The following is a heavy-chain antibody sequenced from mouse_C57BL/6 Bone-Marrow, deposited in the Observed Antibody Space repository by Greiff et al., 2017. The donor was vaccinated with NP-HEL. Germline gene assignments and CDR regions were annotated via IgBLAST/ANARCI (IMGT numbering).Heavy chain of an antibody. CDR1: GYTFTSYT. CDR3: ARRGSYYDYDDEYYYAMDY. J-gene: IGHJ4*01. CDR2: INPSSGYT. D-gene: IGHD2-4*01. V-gene: IGHV1-4*01. Sequence: QVQLKQSGAELARPGASVKMSCKASGYTFTSYTMHWVKQRPGQGLEWIGYINPSSGYTKYNQKFKDKATLTADKSSSTAYMQLSSLTSEDSAVYYCARRGSYYDYDDEYYYAMDYWGQGTSVTVSS.